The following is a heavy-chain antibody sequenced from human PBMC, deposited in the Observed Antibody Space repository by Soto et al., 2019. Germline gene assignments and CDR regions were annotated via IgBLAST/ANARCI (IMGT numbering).Heavy chain of an antibody. J-gene: IGHJ6*02. Sequence: QVQLVESGGGVVQPGRSLRLSCAASGFTFSNNGMHWVRQAPGKGLEWVALISYDGSNKYYADSVKGRFTISRDNSKNTLYLQMNSLRAEDTAVYYCAKVGGGELSYYYYGVDVWGQGTTVTDSS. CDR2: ISYDGSNK. V-gene: IGHV3-30*18. D-gene: IGHD3-16*01. CDR1: GFTFSNNG. CDR3: AKVGGGELSYYYYGVDV.